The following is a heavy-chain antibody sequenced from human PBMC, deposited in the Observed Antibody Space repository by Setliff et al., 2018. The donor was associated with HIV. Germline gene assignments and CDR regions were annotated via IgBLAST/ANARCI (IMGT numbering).Heavy chain of an antibody. CDR3: ARAGLYSSSWHYYYYYMDV. CDR2: ISSSSSYI. V-gene: IGHV3-21*03. J-gene: IGHJ6*03. D-gene: IGHD6-13*01. Sequence: SGGSLRLSCAASGFTFNSFSMNWVRQAPGKGLEWVSSISSSSSYIYYADSVKGRFTISRDNAKNTLYLQMNSLRAEDTAVYYCARAGLYSSSWHYYYYYMDVWGKGTTVTVSS. CDR1: GFTFNSFS.